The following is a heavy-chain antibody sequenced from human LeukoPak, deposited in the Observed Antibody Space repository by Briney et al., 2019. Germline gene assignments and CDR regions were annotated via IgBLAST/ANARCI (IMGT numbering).Heavy chain of an antibody. CDR1: GFSSTGDA. J-gene: IGHJ4*02. CDR3: ARGATSSSGWYIDY. V-gene: IGHV3-23*01. Sequence: GGSLRLSCAASGFSSTGDAMKWVRQAPGKGLEWVSTISGPGDNTYYADSVKGRFTISRDNSKNTVSLQMNSLRAGHTPVYYCARGATSSSGWYIDYWGQGTLVAVSS. CDR2: ISGPGDNT. D-gene: IGHD6-25*01.